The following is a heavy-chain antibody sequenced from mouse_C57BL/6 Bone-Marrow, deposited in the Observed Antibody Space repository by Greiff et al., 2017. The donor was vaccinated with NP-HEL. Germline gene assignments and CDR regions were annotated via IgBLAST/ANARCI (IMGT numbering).Heavy chain of an antibody. CDR3: TRVKEGDWYFDV. J-gene: IGHJ1*03. CDR2: ISSGGDYI. V-gene: IGHV5-9-1*02. CDR1: GFTFSSYA. Sequence: EVKLMESGEGLVKPGGSLKLSCAASGFTFSSYAMSWVRQTPEKRLEWVAYISSGGDYIYYADTVKGRFTISRDNARNTLYLQMSSLKSEDTAMYYCTRVKEGDWYFDVWGTGTTVTVSS.